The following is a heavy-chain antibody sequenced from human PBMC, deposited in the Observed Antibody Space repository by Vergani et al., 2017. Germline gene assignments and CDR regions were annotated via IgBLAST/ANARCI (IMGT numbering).Heavy chain of an antibody. J-gene: IGHJ5*02. D-gene: IGHD1-26*01. CDR3: ASLGSYYIGFDP. CDR1: GYTLTELS. Sequence: QVQLVQSGAEVKKPGASVKVSCKVSGYTLTELSMHWVRQAPGKGLEWMGGFDPEDGETIYAQKFQGRVTRTEDTSTDTAYMELSSLRSEDTAVYYCASLGSYYIGFDPWGQGTLVTVSS. V-gene: IGHV1-24*01. CDR2: FDPEDGET.